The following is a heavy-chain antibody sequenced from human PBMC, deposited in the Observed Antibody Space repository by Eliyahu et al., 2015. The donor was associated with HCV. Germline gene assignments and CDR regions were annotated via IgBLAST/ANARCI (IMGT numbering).Heavy chain of an antibody. CDR2: ISYDGSTK. D-gene: IGHD2-15*01. CDR1: GFTFSSYA. J-gene: IGHJ4*02. CDR3: ARDRSGVVEVVAAQDY. Sequence: QVQLVESGGGVVQPGRSLRLSCAASGFTFSSYAMHWVRQAPGKGLEWVAVISYDGSTKDYADSVKGRFTISRDSSKKTLHLQMNSLRTEDTAVYYCARDRSGVVEVVAAQDYWGQGTLVTVSS. V-gene: IGHV3-30-3*01.